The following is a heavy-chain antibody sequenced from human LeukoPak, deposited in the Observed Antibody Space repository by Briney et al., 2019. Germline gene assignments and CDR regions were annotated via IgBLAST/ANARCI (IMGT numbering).Heavy chain of an antibody. CDR3: ARNIGGSTDFDY. D-gene: IGHD1-26*01. J-gene: IGHJ4*02. CDR2: MNPNSGNT. V-gene: IGHV1-8*01. CDR1: GYTFTSYD. Sequence: ASVKVSCKASGYTFTSYDINWVRQATGQGLEWMGWMNPNSGNTAYAQKFQGRVTMTRNTSISTAYMELSSLRSEDTAVYYCARNIGGSTDFDYWGQGTLVTVSS.